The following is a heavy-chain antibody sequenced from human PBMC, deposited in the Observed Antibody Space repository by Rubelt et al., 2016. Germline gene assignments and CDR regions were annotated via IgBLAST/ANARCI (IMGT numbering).Heavy chain of an antibody. CDR2: INHSGST. J-gene: IGHJ3*02. Sequence: QVQLQQWGAGLLKPSETLSLTCAVYGGSFSGYYWSWIRQPPGKGLEWIGEINHSGSTNYNPSLKSRVTRSVYTSKNQFALKRSSVTAADTAVYYCASGSSEWLMDAFDIWGQGTMVTVSS. D-gene: IGHD6-19*01. CDR1: GGSFSGYY. V-gene: IGHV4-34*01. CDR3: ASGSSEWLMDAFDI.